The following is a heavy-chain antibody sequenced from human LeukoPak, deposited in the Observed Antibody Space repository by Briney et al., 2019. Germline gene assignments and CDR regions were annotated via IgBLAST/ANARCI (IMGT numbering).Heavy chain of an antibody. CDR1: GLIFSVYY. V-gene: IGHV3-11*01. CDR2: IDVRGDSI. Sequence: GGSLRLSCAASGLIFSVYYMTWIRQAPGKGLEWVAHIDVRGDSILYADSVKGRFTISRDSAKNSLYLQMNSLRVEDTAVYYCAREDNVWNLLYNYYMDVWGKGTTVTVSS. J-gene: IGHJ6*03. D-gene: IGHD1-1*01. CDR3: AREDNVWNLLYNYYMDV.